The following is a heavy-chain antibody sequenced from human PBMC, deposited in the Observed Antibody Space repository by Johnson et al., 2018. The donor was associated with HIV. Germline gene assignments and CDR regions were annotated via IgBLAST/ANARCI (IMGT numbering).Heavy chain of an antibody. CDR1: GFTFSSYG. J-gene: IGHJ3*01. CDR3: AREPGYSSGPDAFDL. CDR2: IRYDGSNK. Sequence: QVQLVESGGGVVQPGGSLRLSCAASGFTFSSYGMHWVRQAPGKGLEWVSFIRYDGSNKYYADSVKGRFTISRDNSKNTLYLQMNSLRAEDTAVYYCAREPGYSSGPDAFDLWGQGTMVTVSS. V-gene: IGHV3-30*02. D-gene: IGHD6-19*01.